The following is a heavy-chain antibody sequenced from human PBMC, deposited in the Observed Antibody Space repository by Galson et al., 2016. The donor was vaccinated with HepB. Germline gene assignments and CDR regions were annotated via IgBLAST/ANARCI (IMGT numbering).Heavy chain of an antibody. CDR3: ARGDGYNLY. J-gene: IGHJ4*02. CDR1: GVSINDYC. Sequence: SETLSLTCTVSGVSINDYCWSWIRQPPGRGLEWIGYICYSGTTNYNPSLKSRVSISVDTAKNQFSLKLSSVTAADTALYYCARGDGYNLYWGQGTLVTVSS. V-gene: IGHV4-59*01. D-gene: IGHD5-24*01. CDR2: ICYSGTT.